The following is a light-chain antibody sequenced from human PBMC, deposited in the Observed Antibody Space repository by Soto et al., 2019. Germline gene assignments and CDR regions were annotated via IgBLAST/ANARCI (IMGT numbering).Light chain of an antibody. Sequence: QSVLTQPPSVSGAPGQRVTLSCTGSSSNIGAGYDVHWYQQLPGRAPKLLIYGNTNRPSGIPDRFSGSKSGTSASLAITGLQAEDEADYYCLSFDSSVSVVFGGGTQLTVL. CDR1: SSNIGAGYD. CDR3: LSFDSSVSVV. CDR2: GNT. V-gene: IGLV1-40*01. J-gene: IGLJ2*01.